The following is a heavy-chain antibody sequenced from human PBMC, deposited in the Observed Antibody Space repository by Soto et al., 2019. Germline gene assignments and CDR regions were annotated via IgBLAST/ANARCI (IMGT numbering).Heavy chain of an antibody. CDR3: AKGDNLGPKTGYAFDP. J-gene: IGHJ5*02. CDR1: GDSVSSNTAS. D-gene: IGHD5-12*01. Sequence: SQTLSLTCAISGDSVSSNTASWNWIRQSPSRGLEWLGRTYFRSKWYNDYAVSVKSRIIINPETSNNQFSLKLNSVTPEDTAVYFCAKGDNLGPKTGYAFDPWGQGIMVTVSS. CDR2: TYFRSKWYN. V-gene: IGHV6-1*01.